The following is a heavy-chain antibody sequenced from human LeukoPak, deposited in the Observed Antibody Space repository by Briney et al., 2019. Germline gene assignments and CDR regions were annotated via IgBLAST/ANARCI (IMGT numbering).Heavy chain of an antibody. Sequence: GGSLRLSCAASGFTFSSYSMNWVRQAPGKGLEWVSYISSSSSTIYYADSVKGRFTISRDNAKNSLYLQMNSLRAEDTAVYYCARDRGYSSGLGDYWGQGTLVTVSS. D-gene: IGHD6-19*01. J-gene: IGHJ4*02. V-gene: IGHV3-48*01. CDR3: ARDRGYSSGLGDY. CDR1: GFTFSSYS. CDR2: ISSSSSTI.